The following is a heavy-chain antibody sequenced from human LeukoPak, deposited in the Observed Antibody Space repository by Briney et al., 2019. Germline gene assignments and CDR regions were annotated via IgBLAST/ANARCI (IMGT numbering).Heavy chain of an antibody. CDR1: GFTFSSYA. V-gene: IGHV3-23*01. D-gene: IGHD6-19*01. Sequence: PGGSLRLSCAASGFTFSSYAMSWVRQAPGKGLEWVSAISGSGGSTYYADSVRGRFTISRDNSKNTLYLQMNSLRAEDTAVYYCAKGRQWLVTYFDYWGQGTLVTVSS. CDR2: ISGSGGST. CDR3: AKGRQWLVTYFDY. J-gene: IGHJ4*02.